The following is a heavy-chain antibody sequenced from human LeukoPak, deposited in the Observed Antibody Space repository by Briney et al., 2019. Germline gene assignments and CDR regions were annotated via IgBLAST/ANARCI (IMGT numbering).Heavy chain of an antibody. CDR3: ARGCCTNAVCSLGPTQA. J-gene: IGHJ4*02. CDR2: IYHSGST. Sequence: SETLSLTCTVSGYSISSGYYWGWIRQPPGKGLEWIGSIYHSGSTYYNPSLKSRVTISVDTSKNQFSLKLSSVTAADTAVYYCARGCCTNAVCSLGPTQAWGQGTLVTVSS. D-gene: IGHD2-8*01. CDR1: GYSISSGYY. V-gene: IGHV4-38-2*02.